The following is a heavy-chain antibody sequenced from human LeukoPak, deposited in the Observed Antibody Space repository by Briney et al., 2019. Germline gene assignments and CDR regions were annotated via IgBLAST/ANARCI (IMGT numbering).Heavy chain of an antibody. D-gene: IGHD2-2*03. Sequence: GGSLRLSCAASGFTFSSYSMNWVRQAPGKGLEWVSSISSSSSYIYYADSVKGRFTISRDNAKNSLYLQMNSLRAEDTAVYYCARGLDGYYYYGMDVWGQGTTVTVSS. CDR3: ARGLDGYYYYGMDV. V-gene: IGHV3-21*01. CDR1: GFTFSSYS. J-gene: IGHJ6*02. CDR2: ISSSSSYI.